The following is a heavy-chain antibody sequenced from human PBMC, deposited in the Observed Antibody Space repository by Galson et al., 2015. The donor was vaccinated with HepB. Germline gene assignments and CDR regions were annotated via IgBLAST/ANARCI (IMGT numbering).Heavy chain of an antibody. CDR3: AGILAARPG. CDR2: ISYDGSNK. J-gene: IGHJ4*02. Sequence: SLRLSCTASGFTFSSYAMHWARQAPGKGLEWVAVISYDGSNKYYADSVKGRFTISRDNSKNTLYLQMNSLRAEDTAVYYCAGILAARPGWGQGTLVTVSS. CDR1: GFTFSSYA. D-gene: IGHD6-6*01. V-gene: IGHV3-30-3*01.